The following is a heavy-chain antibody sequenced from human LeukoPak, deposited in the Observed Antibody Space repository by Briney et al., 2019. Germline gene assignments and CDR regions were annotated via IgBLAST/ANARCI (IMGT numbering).Heavy chain of an antibody. V-gene: IGHV3-30*18. CDR1: GFTFSSYG. CDR3: AKETGRWELE. Sequence: PGRSLRLSCAASGFTFSSYGIHWVRQAPGKRLEWVAVISNDGSNKYYADSVKGRFTISRDNSKNTLYLQMNSLRAEDTAVYYCAKETGRWELEWGQGTLVTVSS. D-gene: IGHD1-26*01. CDR2: ISNDGSNK. J-gene: IGHJ4*02.